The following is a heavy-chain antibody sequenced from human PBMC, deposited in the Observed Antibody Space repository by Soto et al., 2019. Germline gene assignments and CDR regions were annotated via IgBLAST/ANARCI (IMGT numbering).Heavy chain of an antibody. V-gene: IGHV4-39*01. Sequence: PSETLSLTCTVSGGSISSSSYYWGWIRQPPGKGLEWIGSIYYSGSTYYNPSLKSRVTISVDTSKNQFSLKLSSVTAADTAVYYCASPGYSYGNRVFDYWGQGTLVTVS. CDR1: GGSISSSSYY. CDR2: IYYSGST. D-gene: IGHD5-18*01. CDR3: ASPGYSYGNRVFDY. J-gene: IGHJ4*02.